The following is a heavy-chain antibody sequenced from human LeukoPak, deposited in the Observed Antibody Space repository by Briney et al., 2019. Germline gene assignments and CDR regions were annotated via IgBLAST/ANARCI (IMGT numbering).Heavy chain of an antibody. CDR2: INPSGGST. CDR3: ARDLGIVGATNYYYGMDV. CDR1: GYTFTTYY. Sequence: ASVKVSCKASGYTFTTYYIHWVRQAPGQGLEWMGIINPSGGSTSFVQKFQGRVTMTRDMSTSTAYMELSRLRSDDTAVYYCARDLGIVGATNYYYGMDVWGQGTTVTVSS. J-gene: IGHJ6*02. V-gene: IGHV1-46*01. D-gene: IGHD1-26*01.